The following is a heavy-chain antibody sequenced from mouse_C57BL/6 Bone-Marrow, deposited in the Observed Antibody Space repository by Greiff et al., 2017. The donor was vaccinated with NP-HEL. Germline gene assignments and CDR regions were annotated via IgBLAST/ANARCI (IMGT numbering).Heavy chain of an antibody. CDR2: IDPEDGET. V-gene: IGHV14-2*01. CDR3: ARCGDYYGSRLYWYFDV. D-gene: IGHD1-1*01. CDR1: GFNIKDYY. J-gene: IGHJ1*03. Sequence: EVKLQQSGAELVKPGASVKLSCTASGFNIKDYYMHWVKQRTEPGLEWIGRIDPEDGETKYAPKFQGKATITADTSSNTAYLQLSSLTSEDTAVYYCARCGDYYGSRLYWYFDVWGTGTTVTVSS.